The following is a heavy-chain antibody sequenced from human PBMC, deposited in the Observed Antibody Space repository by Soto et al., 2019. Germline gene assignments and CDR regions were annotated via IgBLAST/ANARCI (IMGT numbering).Heavy chain of an antibody. CDR2: INPNSGGT. V-gene: IGHV1-2*04. J-gene: IGHJ6*02. Sequence: ASVKVSCKASGYTFTGYYMHWVRQAPGQGLEWMGWINPNSGGTNYAQKFQGWVTMTRDTSISTAYMELSRLRSDDTAVHYCAREAVSSLYYYYGMDVWGQGTTVTVSS. D-gene: IGHD6-6*01. CDR1: GYTFTGYY. CDR3: AREAVSSLYYYYGMDV.